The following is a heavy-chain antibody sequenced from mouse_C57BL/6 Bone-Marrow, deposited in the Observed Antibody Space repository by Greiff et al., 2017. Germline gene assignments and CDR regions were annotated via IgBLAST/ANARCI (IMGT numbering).Heavy chain of an antibody. CDR2: IRLKSDNYAT. CDR3: TVQYSNYLYAMDY. J-gene: IGHJ4*01. D-gene: IGHD2-5*01. CDR1: GFTFSNYW. V-gene: IGHV6-3*01. Sequence: EVQLQQSGGGLVQPGGSMKLSCVASGFTFSNYWMNWVRQSPEKGLEWVAQIRLKSDNYATHYAESVKGRFTISRDDSKSSVYQQMNNLRAEDTGIYYGTVQYSNYLYAMDYWGQGTSVTVSS.